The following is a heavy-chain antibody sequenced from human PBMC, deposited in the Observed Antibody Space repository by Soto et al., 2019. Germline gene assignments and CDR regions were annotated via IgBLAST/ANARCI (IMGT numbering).Heavy chain of an antibody. J-gene: IGHJ4*02. V-gene: IGHV3-30-3*01. D-gene: IGHD7-27*01. CDR2: ISYDGSNK. Sequence: LRLSCAASGFTFSSYAMHWVRQAPGKGLEWVAVISYDGSNKYYADSVKGRFTISRDNSKNTLYLQMNSLRAEDTAVYYCAIDGEGFDYWGQGTLVTVSS. CDR3: AIDGEGFDY. CDR1: GFTFSSYA.